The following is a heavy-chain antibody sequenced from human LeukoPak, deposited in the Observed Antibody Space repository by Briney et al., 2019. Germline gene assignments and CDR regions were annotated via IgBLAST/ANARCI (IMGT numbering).Heavy chain of an antibody. CDR1: GFTFSSYS. V-gene: IGHV3-21*01. Sequence: GGSLRLSCAASGFTFSSYSMNWVRQAPGKGLKWVSSISSSSSYIYYADSVKGRFTISRDNAKNSLYLQMNSLRAEDTAVYYCARDNWNDFTVDYWGQGTLVTVSS. D-gene: IGHD1-20*01. CDR3: ARDNWNDFTVDY. CDR2: ISSSSSYI. J-gene: IGHJ4*02.